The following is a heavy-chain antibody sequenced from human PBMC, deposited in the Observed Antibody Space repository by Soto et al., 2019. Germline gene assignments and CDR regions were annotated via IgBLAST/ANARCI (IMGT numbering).Heavy chain of an antibody. D-gene: IGHD6-6*01. V-gene: IGHV3-30-3*01. J-gene: IGHJ6*03. CDR1: GFTLSSYA. CDR3: ARVRQLVGYFYYYMDV. Sequence: GGCLRLSCAASGFTLSSYAMHWVRQAPGKGLEWVAVISYAGSNKYYADSVKGRFTISRDNSKNTLYMEMNSLRAEDTAVYYCARVRQLVGYFYYYMDVWGKGTTVTVSS. CDR2: ISYAGSNK.